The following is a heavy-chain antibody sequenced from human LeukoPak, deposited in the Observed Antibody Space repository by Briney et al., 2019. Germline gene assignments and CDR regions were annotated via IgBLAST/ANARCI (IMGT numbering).Heavy chain of an antibody. Sequence: GGSLRLSCAASGITFSSYVMSWVRQAPGKGLELVSCISSSSSDIKYADSVKGRFTISRDNAKNSLYLQLSSLRAEDTAVYYCARVPGGLEWADFDYWGQGTLVTVSS. D-gene: IGHD3-3*01. J-gene: IGHJ4*02. V-gene: IGHV3-21*01. CDR3: ARVPGGLEWADFDY. CDR1: GITFSSYV. CDR2: ISSSSSDI.